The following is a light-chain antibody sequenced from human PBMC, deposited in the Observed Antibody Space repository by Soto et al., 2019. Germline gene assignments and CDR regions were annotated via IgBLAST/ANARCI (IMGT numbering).Light chain of an antibody. CDR3: CSYAGSYTVYV. CDR2: DVS. V-gene: IGLV2-11*01. J-gene: IGLJ1*01. Sequence: QSALTQPRSVSGSPGQSVTISCFGTSSDVGDYNYVSWYQQHPGKAPKLMIYDVSKRPSGVPDRFSGSKSGNTASLTISGLQAEDEADYYCCSYAGSYTVYVFGTGTKLTVL. CDR1: SSDVGDYNY.